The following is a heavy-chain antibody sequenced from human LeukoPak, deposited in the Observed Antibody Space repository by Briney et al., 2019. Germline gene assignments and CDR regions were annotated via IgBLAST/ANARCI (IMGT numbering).Heavy chain of an antibody. CDR3: ARDCSSSMSYYYYMDV. Sequence: GGSLRLSCAASGFTVSSNYMSWVRQAPGRGLEWVSSISSRSSYIYYADSMKGRFTISRDNAKNSLYLQMNSLRAEDTAVYYCARDCSSSMSYYYYMDVWGKGTTVTVSS. J-gene: IGHJ6*03. CDR1: GFTVSSNY. CDR2: ISSRSSYI. V-gene: IGHV3-21*01. D-gene: IGHD6-6*01.